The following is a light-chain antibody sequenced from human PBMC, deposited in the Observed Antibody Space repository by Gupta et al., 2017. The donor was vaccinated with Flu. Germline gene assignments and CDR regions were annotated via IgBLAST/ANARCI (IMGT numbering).Light chain of an antibody. V-gene: IGKV1-39*01. CDR2: AAS. CDR1: QSISSY. J-gene: IGKJ1*01. CDR3: QQSYSTPPA. Sequence: QMTQSPSSLSASVVDRVTITCRASQSISSYLNWYQQKPGKAPKLLIYAASSLQSGVPSRFSGSGSGTDFTLTISSLQPEDFATYYCQQSYSTPPAFGQGTKVEIK.